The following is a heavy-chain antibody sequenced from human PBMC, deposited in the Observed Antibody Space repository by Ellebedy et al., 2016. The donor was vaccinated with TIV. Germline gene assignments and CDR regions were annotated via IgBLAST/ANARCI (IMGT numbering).Heavy chain of an antibody. CDR2: VNSDGSST. V-gene: IGHV3-74*01. D-gene: IGHD3-22*01. CDR1: GLTFSSYW. J-gene: IGHJ4*02. CDR3: ARAPAGYYFDY. Sequence: GGSLRLSCAASGLTFSSYWMHWVRQAPGKGLVWVSRVNSDGSSTTYADSVKGRFTISRDNAKHTLYLQMNSLRAEDTAVYYCARAPAGYYFDYWGQGTLVSASS.